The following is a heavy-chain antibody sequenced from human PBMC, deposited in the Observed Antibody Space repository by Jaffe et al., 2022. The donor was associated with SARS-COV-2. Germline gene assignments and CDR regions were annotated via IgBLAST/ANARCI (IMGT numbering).Heavy chain of an antibody. CDR3: ARAPLGVYTKGSYFDY. J-gene: IGHJ4*02. CDR1: GFTFSSYA. D-gene: IGHD6-13*01. Sequence: QVQLVESGGGVVQPGRSLRLSCAASGFTFSSYAMHWVRQAPGKGLEWVAVISYDGSNKYYADSVKGRFTISRDNSKNTLYLQMNSLRAEDTAVYYCARAPLGVYTKGSYFDYWGQGTLVTVSS. V-gene: IGHV3-30-3*01. CDR2: ISYDGSNK.